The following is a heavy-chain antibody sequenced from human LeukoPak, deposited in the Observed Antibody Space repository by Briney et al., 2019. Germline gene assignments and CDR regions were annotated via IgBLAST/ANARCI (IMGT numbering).Heavy chain of an antibody. CDR3: ARVMGTYCGGDCYSGFDY. Sequence: ASVKVSCKASGYTFTGYYMHWVRQAPGQGLEWMGWINPNSGGTNYAQKFQGRVTMTRDTSISTAYMGLSRLRSDDTAVYYGARVMGTYCGGDCYSGFDYWGQGTLVTVSS. J-gene: IGHJ4*02. CDR1: GYTFTGYY. CDR2: INPNSGGT. D-gene: IGHD2-21*01. V-gene: IGHV1-2*02.